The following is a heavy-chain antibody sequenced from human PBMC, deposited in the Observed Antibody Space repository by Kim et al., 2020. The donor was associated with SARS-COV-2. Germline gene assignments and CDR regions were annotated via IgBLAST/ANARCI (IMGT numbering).Heavy chain of an antibody. V-gene: IGHV1-8*01. CDR3: VRFDDSSGYLNFDY. J-gene: IGHJ4*02. CDR1: GYTFTSYD. D-gene: IGHD3-22*01. Sequence: ASVKVSCKASGYTFTSYDINWVRQATGQGLEWMGWMNPNSGNTGYAQKFQGRVTMTRNTSISTAYMELSSLRSEDTAVYYCVRFDDSSGYLNFDYWGQGTLVTVSS. CDR2: MNPNSGNT.